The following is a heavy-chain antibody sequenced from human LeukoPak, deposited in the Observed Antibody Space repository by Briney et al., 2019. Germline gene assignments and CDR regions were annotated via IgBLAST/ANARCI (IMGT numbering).Heavy chain of an antibody. D-gene: IGHD6-13*01. Sequence: GRSLRLSCAASGFTFSSYAMHWVRQAPGKGLEWVAVISYDGSNKYYADSVKGRFTISRDNSKNTLYLQMNSLRAEDTAVYYCARKGAYSGSLDYWGQGTLVTVSS. J-gene: IGHJ4*02. V-gene: IGHV3-30*04. CDR2: ISYDGSNK. CDR1: GFTFSSYA. CDR3: ARKGAYSGSLDY.